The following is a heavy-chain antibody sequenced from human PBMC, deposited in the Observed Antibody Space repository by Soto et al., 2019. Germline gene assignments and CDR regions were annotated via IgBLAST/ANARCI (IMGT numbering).Heavy chain of an antibody. V-gene: IGHV3-23*01. J-gene: IGHJ5*02. Sequence: GGSLRLSCAASGFTVSSYAMSWVRQAPGKGLEWVSAISGSGGSTYYADSVKGRFTISRDNSKNTLYLQMNSLRAEDTAVYYCAKENPITIFGVVIQNWFDPWGQGTLVTVSS. CDR3: AKENPITIFGVVIQNWFDP. CDR2: ISGSGGST. CDR1: GFTVSSYA. D-gene: IGHD3-3*01.